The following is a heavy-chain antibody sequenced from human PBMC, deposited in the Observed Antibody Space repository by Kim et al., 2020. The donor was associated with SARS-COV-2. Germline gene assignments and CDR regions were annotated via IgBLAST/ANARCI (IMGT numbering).Heavy chain of an antibody. Sequence: YDGSNKYYADSVKGRFTISRDNSKNTLYLQMNSLRAEDTAVYYWARASEGWGQGTLVTVSS. CDR2: YDGSNK. CDR3: ARASEG. V-gene: IGHV3-33*01. J-gene: IGHJ4*02.